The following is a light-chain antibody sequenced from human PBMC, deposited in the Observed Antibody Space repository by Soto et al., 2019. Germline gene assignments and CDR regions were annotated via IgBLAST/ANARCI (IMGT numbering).Light chain of an antibody. CDR1: QSIGSN. CDR3: QQYNNWPPWT. J-gene: IGKJ1*01. CDR2: AAS. V-gene: IGKV3-15*01. Sequence: EIVMTQSPATLSVSPGERATLSCRASQSIGSNLAWYQQKPGHAPRLLSYAASIRATDFPARFSGSGLGTEVTLTICGLQSEDFAVYFCQQYNNWPPWTFGQGTKVEIK.